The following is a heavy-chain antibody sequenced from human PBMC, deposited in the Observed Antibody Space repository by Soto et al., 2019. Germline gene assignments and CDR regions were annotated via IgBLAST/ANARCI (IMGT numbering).Heavy chain of an antibody. J-gene: IGHJ6*02. V-gene: IGHV1-2*04. D-gene: IGHD2-8*01. CDR1: GYSFTDYH. Sequence: ASVKVSCKASGYSFTDYHIHWVRQAPGQGLEWLGRINPKSGGTSPARKFQGWVTMTRDRSISTVYMELTRLRSDDTAVYFCARGHSTDCSNGVCSFFYNHEMDVWGQGTTVTVSS. CDR3: ARGHSTDCSNGVCSFFYNHEMDV. CDR2: INPKSGGT.